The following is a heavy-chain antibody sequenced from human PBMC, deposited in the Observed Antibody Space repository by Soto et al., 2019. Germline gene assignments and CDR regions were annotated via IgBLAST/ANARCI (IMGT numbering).Heavy chain of an antibody. CDR2: IYYSGTT. V-gene: IGHV4-39*01. D-gene: IGHD1-1*01. CDR3: ARLGRTTLRYYYMDV. Sequence: PSETLSLTCTVSGGSISSSSYYWGWIRQPPGKGLQWIGSIYYSGTTYYNPSLKSRVTVFVDTSKNQFSLKLSSVTAADTAVYYCARLGRTTLRYYYMDVWGKGITVTVSS. CDR1: GGSISSSSYY. J-gene: IGHJ6*03.